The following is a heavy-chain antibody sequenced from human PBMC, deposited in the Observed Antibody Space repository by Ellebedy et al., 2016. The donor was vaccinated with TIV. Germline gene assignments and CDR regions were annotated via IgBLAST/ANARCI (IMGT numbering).Heavy chain of an antibody. CDR3: ARQMPHYYAMDV. V-gene: IGHV5-51*01. CDR2: IYPVDSDT. D-gene: IGHD2-2*01. CDR1: GYNFAKYW. Sequence: GESLKISCQGSGYNFAKYWIGWVRQMPGKGLEWMGIIYPVDSDTRYAPSFQGQVTISVDKSISTAYLQWSRLEASDTATYYCARQMPHYYAMDVWGQGTAVTVSS. J-gene: IGHJ6*02.